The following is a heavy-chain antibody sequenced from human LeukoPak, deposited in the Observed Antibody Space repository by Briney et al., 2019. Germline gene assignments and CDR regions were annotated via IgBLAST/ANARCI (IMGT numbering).Heavy chain of an antibody. J-gene: IGHJ4*02. Sequence: GESLQISCKGSGYMFSSYWIGWVRQLPGKGLEWMGIIYPGDSETSYSPSFQGQVTISADKSISTAYLQWSSLKASDTAMYYCVRALGYCSSGSCYYYDYWGQGTLVTVSS. D-gene: IGHD2-15*01. CDR1: GYMFSSYW. V-gene: IGHV5-51*01. CDR3: VRALGYCSSGSCYYYDY. CDR2: IYPGDSET.